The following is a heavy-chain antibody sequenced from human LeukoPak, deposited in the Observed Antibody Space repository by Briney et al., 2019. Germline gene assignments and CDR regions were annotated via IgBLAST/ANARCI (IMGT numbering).Heavy chain of an antibody. Sequence: ASVKVSCKASGGTFSSYAISWVRQAPGQGLEWMGRIIPILGIANYAQKFQGRVTITADKSTSTAYMELSSLRSEDTAVYYCARAGRYDYVWGSYRHHYGMDVWGQGTTVTVSS. V-gene: IGHV1-69*04. D-gene: IGHD3-16*02. CDR2: IIPILGIA. CDR3: ARAGRYDYVWGSYRHHYGMDV. CDR1: GGTFSSYA. J-gene: IGHJ6*02.